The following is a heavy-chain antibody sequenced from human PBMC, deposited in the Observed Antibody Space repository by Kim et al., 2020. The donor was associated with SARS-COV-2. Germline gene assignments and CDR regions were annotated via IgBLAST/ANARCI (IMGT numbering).Heavy chain of an antibody. V-gene: IGHV3-23*01. CDR1: GFTFSSYA. CDR2: ISASGRST. CDR3: AKSVAYNYFYY. J-gene: IGHJ4*02. Sequence: GGSLRLSCAASGFTFSSYAISWVRQAPGKGLEWVSLISASGRSTYYADSVKGRFTISRDNSKNTLYLQMNSLRAEDTAVYYCAKSVAYNYFYYWGQGTLLTVSA. D-gene: IGHD1-1*01.